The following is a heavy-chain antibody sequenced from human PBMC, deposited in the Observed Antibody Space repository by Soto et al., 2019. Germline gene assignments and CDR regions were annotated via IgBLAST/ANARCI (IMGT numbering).Heavy chain of an antibody. J-gene: IGHJ4*02. CDR1: GFTFSSYS. CDR2: ISSSSSYI. D-gene: IGHD1-26*01. V-gene: IGHV3-21*01. Sequence: GGSLRLSCAASGFTFSSYSMNWVRQAPGKGLEWVSSISSSSSYIYYADSVKGRFTISRDNAKNSLYLQMNSLRAEDTAVYYCARETSGPLPDDDYWGQGTLVTVSS. CDR3: ARETSGPLPDDDY.